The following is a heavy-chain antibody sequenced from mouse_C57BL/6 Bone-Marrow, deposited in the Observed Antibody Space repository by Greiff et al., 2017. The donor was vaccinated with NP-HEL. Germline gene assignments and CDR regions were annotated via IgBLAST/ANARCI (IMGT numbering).Heavy chain of an antibody. V-gene: IGHV5-4*03. J-gene: IGHJ4*01. CDR3: ARNYYGSHMDY. D-gene: IGHD1-1*01. Sequence: EVMLVESGGGLVKPGGSLKLSCAASGFTFSSYAMSWVRQTPEKRLEWVATISDGGSYTYYPDNVKGRFPISRDNAKNNLYLQMSHLKSEDTAMYYCARNYYGSHMDYWGQGTSVTVSS. CDR2: ISDGGSYT. CDR1: GFTFSSYA.